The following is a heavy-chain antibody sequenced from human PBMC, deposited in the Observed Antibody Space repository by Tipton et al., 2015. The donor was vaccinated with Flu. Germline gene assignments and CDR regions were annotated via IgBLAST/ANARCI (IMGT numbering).Heavy chain of an antibody. D-gene: IGHD2-2*01. J-gene: IGHJ6*02. CDR1: GFTFSGYS. Sequence: SLRLSCAASGFTFSGYSMNWVRQAPGKGLEWVSSISSSSSYIYYADSVKGRFTISRDNAKNSLYLQMNSLRAEDTAVYYCARVRGCSSASCPHDGVYYYYYRIGVWGQGTTGTVSS. V-gene: IGHV3-21*01. CDR3: ARVRGCSSASCPHDGVYYYYYRIGV. CDR2: ISSSSSYI.